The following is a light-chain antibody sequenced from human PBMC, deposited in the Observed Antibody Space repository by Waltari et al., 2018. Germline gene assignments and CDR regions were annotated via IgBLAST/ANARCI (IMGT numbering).Light chain of an antibody. CDR3: MQSIQLPLT. J-gene: IGKJ4*01. CDR1: QSLLHSDGKTY. CDR2: EVA. Sequence: DIVMTQTSLSLSVTPGQPASISRKSSQSLLHSDGKTYLYWYLQKPGQSPQLLIYEVANLFSGVPDRFSGSGSGTDFTLKISRVEAEDVGVYYCMQSIQLPLTFGGGTKVEIK. V-gene: IGKV2D-29*02.